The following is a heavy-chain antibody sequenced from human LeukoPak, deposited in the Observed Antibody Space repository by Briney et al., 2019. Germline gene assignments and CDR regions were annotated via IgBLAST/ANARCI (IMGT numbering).Heavy chain of an antibody. CDR2: INTHGSST. CDR3: LAGYYYYYMDV. Sequence: PGGSLRLSCVFSGFTFSSYAMSWVRQAPGKGLEWVARINTHGSSTNYADSVKGRFTISRDNAKNTLYLQMTSLSAEDTAVYYALAGYYYYYMDVWGKGTTVTVSS. D-gene: IGHD3-16*01. V-gene: IGHV3-74*01. J-gene: IGHJ6*03. CDR1: GFTFSSYA.